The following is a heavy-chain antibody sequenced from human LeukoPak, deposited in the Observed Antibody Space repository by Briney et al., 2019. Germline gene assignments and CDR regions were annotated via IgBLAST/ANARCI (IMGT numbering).Heavy chain of an antibody. D-gene: IGHD3-16*01. V-gene: IGHV4-4*02. CDR3: ARSGGTYDYVWGSLNWFDP. Sequence: SETLSLTCAVSGGSVSSSNWWSWVRQPPGKGLEWIGEIYHSGSTNYNPSLRSRVTISVDKSKYQFFLKLSSVTAADTAVYYCARSGGTYDYVWGSLNWFDPWGQGTLVTVPS. CDR2: IYHSGST. J-gene: IGHJ5*02. CDR1: GGSVSSSNW.